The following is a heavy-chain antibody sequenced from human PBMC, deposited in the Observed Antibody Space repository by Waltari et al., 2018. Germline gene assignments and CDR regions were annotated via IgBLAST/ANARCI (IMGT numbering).Heavy chain of an antibody. CDR2: IYTSCST. Sequence: QVQLQESGPGLVKPSQTLSLTCTVSGGSISSATYYWSWIRQPAGKGLELIGRIYTSCSTNSNPSLKSRVTISVDTAKNQFTLKLSSVTAADTAVYYCARDPRYSSSFHDWGQGTLVTVSS. V-gene: IGHV4-61*02. D-gene: IGHD6-13*01. CDR3: ARDPRYSSSFHD. J-gene: IGHJ4*02. CDR1: GGSISSATYY.